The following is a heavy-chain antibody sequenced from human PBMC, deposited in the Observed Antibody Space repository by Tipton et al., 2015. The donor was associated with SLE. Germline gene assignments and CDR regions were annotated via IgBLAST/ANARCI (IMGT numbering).Heavy chain of an antibody. J-gene: IGHJ3*02. D-gene: IGHD1-26*01. CDR1: GFTFSSYG. Sequence: RSLRLSCAASGFTFSSYGMHWVRQAPGKGLEWVAVIWYDGSNKYYADSVKGRFTISRENAKNSLYLQMNSLRAGDTAVYYCARLGGAASGAFDIWGQGTMVTVSS. V-gene: IGHV3-33*08. CDR2: IWYDGSNK. CDR3: ARLGGAASGAFDI.